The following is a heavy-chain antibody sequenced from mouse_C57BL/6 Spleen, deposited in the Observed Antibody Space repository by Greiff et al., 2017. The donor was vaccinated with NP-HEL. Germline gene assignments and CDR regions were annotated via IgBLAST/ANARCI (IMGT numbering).Heavy chain of an antibody. CDR1: GYTFTSYW. V-gene: IGHV1-69*01. CDR2: IDPSDSYT. Sequence: QVQLQQPGAELVMPGASVKLSCKASGYTFTSYWMHWVKQRPGQGLEWIGEIDPSDSYTNYNQKFKGKSTLTVDKSSSTAYMQLSSLTSEDSAVDYCARKYYGSSSNWYFDVWGTGTTVTVSS. CDR3: ARKYYGSSSNWYFDV. J-gene: IGHJ1*03. D-gene: IGHD1-1*01.